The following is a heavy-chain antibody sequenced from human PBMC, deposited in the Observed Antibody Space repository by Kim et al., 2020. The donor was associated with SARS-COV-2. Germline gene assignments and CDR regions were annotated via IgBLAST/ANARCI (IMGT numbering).Heavy chain of an antibody. V-gene: IGHV3-64D*08. CDR3: VKDRLGGMATYNFDY. D-gene: IGHD5-12*01. J-gene: IGHJ4*02. Sequence: KGRVTISRDKSANTVDLQMSSLRAGDTAVYYCVKDRLGGMATYNFDYWGQGTLVTVSS.